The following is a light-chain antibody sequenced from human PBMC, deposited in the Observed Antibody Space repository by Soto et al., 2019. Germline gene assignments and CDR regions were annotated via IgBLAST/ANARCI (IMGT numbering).Light chain of an antibody. V-gene: IGKV3-20*01. J-gene: IGKJ1*01. Sequence: EILFAQSPGTPSLSPGERYTLSFKSSQSVSSSYLAWYQQKPGQAPRLLIYGASSRATGIPDRFSGSGSGTDFTLTISRLEPEDFAVYYCQQYGSSPPTFGQGTKVDNK. CDR3: QQYGSSPPT. CDR1: QSVSSSY. CDR2: GAS.